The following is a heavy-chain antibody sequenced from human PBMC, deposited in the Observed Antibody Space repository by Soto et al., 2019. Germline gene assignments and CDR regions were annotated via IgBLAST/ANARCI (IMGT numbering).Heavy chain of an antibody. J-gene: IGHJ4*02. CDR3: AKGEYSSSYHE. CDR1: GGSISSSSYY. CDR2: IYYSGST. Sequence: SETLSLTCTVSGGSISSSSYYWGWIRQPPGKGLEWIGSIYYSGSTYYNPSLKSRVTISVDTSKNQFSLKLSSVTAADTAVYYCAKGEYSSSYHEWGQGTLVTVSS. D-gene: IGHD6-6*01. V-gene: IGHV4-39*01.